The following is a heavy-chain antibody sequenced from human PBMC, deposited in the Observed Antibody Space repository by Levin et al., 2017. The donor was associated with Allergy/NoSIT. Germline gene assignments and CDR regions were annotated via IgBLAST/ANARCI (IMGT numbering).Heavy chain of an antibody. CDR1: GFTFSSYW. CDR3: ARNWRSAFDI. J-gene: IGHJ3*02. D-gene: IGHD2-8*02. CDR2: IKQDGTEM. V-gene: IGHV3-7*04. Sequence: QASETLSLTCAASGFTFSSYWMSWVRQAPGKGLEWVANIKQDGTEMFYADPVKGRFTVSKDNAKNLVFLRMTGLSPEDTAIYYCARNWRSAFDIWGQGTLVTVSS.